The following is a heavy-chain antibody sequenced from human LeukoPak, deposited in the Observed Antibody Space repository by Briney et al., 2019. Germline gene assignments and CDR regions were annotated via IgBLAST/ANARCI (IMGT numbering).Heavy chain of an antibody. J-gene: IGHJ4*02. D-gene: IGHD3-22*01. V-gene: IGHV1-8*03. CDR1: GYTFTSYD. CDR2: MNPNSGNT. CDR3: AVNYYDSSGPLN. Sequence: ASVKVSCKASGYTFTSYDINWVRQATGQGLEWMGWMNPNSGNTGYAQKFQGRVTITRNTSISTAHMELSSLRSEDTAVYYCAVNYYDSSGPLNWGQGTLVTVSS.